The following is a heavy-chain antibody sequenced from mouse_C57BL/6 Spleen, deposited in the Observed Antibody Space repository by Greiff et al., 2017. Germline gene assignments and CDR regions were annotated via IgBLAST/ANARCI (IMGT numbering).Heavy chain of an antibody. D-gene: IGHD1-1*01. J-gene: IGHJ2*01. V-gene: IGHV5-6*02. CDR1: GFTFSSYG. CDR3: ARRGTTVVANFDY. Sequence: EVKLVESGGDLVKPGGSLKLSCAASGFTFSSYGMSWVRQTPDKRLEWVATISSGGSYTYYPDSVKGRFTISRDHANNTLYLQMSSLKSEDTAMYYCARRGTTVVANFDYWGQGTTLTVSS. CDR2: ISSGGSYT.